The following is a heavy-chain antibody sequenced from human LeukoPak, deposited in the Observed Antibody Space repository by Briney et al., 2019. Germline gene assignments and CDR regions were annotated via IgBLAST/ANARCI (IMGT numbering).Heavy chain of an antibody. Sequence: GESLRISCKCSGFDFTAYGIAWVRQMPGKGLEWMGNIYPGGSNSRYSPSFQGQVTMSADKSITTVYLQWSSLKASGTAMYYCARHFHSAWFGFWGQGSLVTVSS. V-gene: IGHV5-51*01. J-gene: IGHJ4*02. CDR1: GFDFTAYG. D-gene: IGHD5-18*01. CDR3: ARHFHSAWFGF. CDR2: IYPGGSNS.